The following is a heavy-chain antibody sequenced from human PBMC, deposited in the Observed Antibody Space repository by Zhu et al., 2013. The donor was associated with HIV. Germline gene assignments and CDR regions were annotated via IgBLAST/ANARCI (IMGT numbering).Heavy chain of an antibody. Sequence: QVQLVAAGAEVKKPGASVKVSCKASGYTFTSYDINWVRQATGQGLEWMGWMNPNSGNTGYAQKFQGRVTMTRNTSISTAYMELSSLRSEDTAVYYCARENIVVVPAADYYGMDVWGQGTTVTVSS. CDR3: ARENIVVVPAADYYGMDV. D-gene: IGHD2-2*01. J-gene: IGHJ6*02. CDR1: GYTFTSYD. V-gene: IGHV1-8*01. CDR2: MNPNSGNT.